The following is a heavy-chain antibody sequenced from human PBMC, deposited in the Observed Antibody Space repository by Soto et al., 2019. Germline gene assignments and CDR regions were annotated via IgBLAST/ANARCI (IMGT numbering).Heavy chain of an antibody. CDR2: IYYSGST. V-gene: IGHV4-59*01. Sequence: SETLSLTCTVSGGSISSYYWSWIRQPPGKGLEWIGYIYYSGSTNYNPSLKSRVTISVDTSKNQFSLKLSSVTAADTAVYYCARDKFAYYYGSGPLNWFDPWGQGTLVTVSS. CDR3: ARDKFAYYYGSGPLNWFDP. J-gene: IGHJ5*02. D-gene: IGHD3-10*01. CDR1: GGSISSYY.